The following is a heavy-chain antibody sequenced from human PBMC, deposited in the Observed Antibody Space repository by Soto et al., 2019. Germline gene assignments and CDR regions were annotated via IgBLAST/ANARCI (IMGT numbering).Heavy chain of an antibody. J-gene: IGHJ6*02. Sequence: SETLSLTCTVSGGSISSYYWSWIRQPPGKGLEWIGYIYYSGSTNYNPSLKSRVTISVDTSKNQFSLKLSSVTAADTAVYYCARERYQLLSYGTDVWGQGTTVTVSS. V-gene: IGHV4-59*01. D-gene: IGHD2-2*01. CDR1: GGSISSYY. CDR2: IYYSGST. CDR3: ARERYQLLSYGTDV.